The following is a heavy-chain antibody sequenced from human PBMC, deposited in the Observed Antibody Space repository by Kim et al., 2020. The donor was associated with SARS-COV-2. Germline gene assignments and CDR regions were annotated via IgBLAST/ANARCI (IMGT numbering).Heavy chain of an antibody. Sequence: GGSLRLSCAASGFTFSSYGMHWVRQAPGKGLEWVAAISYDGGNTNYADSVKGRFTISRDNSKNTLYLQMNSLRAEDTAVYYCAKAPTMGHGNGWDYYDYG. CDR1: GFTFSSYG. CDR3: AKAPTMGHGNGWDYYDYG. D-gene: IGHD6-19*01. J-gene: IGHJ6*01. V-gene: IGHV3-30*18. CDR2: ISYDGGNT.